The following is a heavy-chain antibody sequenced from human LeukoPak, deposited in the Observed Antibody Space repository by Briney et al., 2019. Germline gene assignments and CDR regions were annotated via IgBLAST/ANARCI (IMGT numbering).Heavy chain of an antibody. CDR1: VGSISSHC. CDR2: IYYSGST. D-gene: IGHD3-16*02. CDR3: ARVRGLGVISPYFDY. Sequence: PPETLSLTCSVSVGSISSHCWGWIRRPPGKGLEWPGCIYYSGSTNYNPSLKSRVTMSVDTSKNQFSLKLSSVTAADTAVYSCARVRGLGVISPYFDYWGQGVLVTVSS. V-gene: IGHV4-59*08. J-gene: IGHJ4*02.